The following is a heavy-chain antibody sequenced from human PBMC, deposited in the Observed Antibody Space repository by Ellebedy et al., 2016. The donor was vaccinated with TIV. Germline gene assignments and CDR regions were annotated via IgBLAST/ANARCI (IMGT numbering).Heavy chain of an antibody. V-gene: IGHV3-48*04. J-gene: IGHJ3*02. CDR2: ISGSSLTK. Sequence: GGSLRLSCAASGFTFTPYAMNWVRQAPGKGLEWIAYISGSSLTKYYADSVRGRFTISIDNAKNSLHLQMSSLTVEDTAVYYCARDMAWGNERVNDALDIWGQGTMVTVSP. D-gene: IGHD7-27*01. CDR1: GFTFTPYA. CDR3: ARDMAWGNERVNDALDI.